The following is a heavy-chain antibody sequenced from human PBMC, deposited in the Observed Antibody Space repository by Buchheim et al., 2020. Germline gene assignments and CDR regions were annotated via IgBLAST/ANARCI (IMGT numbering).Heavy chain of an antibody. D-gene: IGHD4-17*01. CDR1: GGSISSGSYY. J-gene: IGHJ2*01. CDR2: IYTSGST. Sequence: QVQLQESGPGLVKPSQTLSLTCTVSGGSISSGSYYWSWIRQPAGKGLEWIGRIYTSGSTNYNPSLKSRGTISVGTSKNPFSLKLSSVTAADTAVYYCARGTLHTVTSWYFDLWGRGTL. V-gene: IGHV4-61*02. CDR3: ARGTLHTVTSWYFDL.